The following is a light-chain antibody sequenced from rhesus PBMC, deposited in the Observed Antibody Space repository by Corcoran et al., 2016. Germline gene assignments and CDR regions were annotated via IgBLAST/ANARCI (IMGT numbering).Light chain of an antibody. CDR3: YQHSSGYS. Sequence: QVILTQSPATLSLSPGERATLSCRASQSVSSYLAWYQQKPGQAPRLLIYGASRRATGIPYRFSGSGSGTDLLLTISRLEPEDVWIYHCYQHSSGYSFGQGTKVEIK. CDR1: QSVSSY. V-gene: IGKV3-10*01. J-gene: IGKJ2*01. CDR2: GAS.